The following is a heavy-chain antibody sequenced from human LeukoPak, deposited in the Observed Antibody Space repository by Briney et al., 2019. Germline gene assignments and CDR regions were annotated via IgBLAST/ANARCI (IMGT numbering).Heavy chain of an antibody. CDR3: ASARIAAAGTDGY. Sequence: GGSLRLSCAASGFTFSSYAMHWVRQAPGKGLEYVSAISSNGGSTYYANSVKGRFTISRGNSKNTLYLQMGSLRAEDMAVYYCASARIAAAGTDGYWGQGTLVTVSS. J-gene: IGHJ4*02. V-gene: IGHV3-64*01. D-gene: IGHD6-13*01. CDR2: ISSNGGST. CDR1: GFTFSSYA.